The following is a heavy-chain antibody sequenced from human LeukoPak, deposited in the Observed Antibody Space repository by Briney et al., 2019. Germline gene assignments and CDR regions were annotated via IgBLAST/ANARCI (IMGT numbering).Heavy chain of an antibody. CDR2: INQHGTDK. D-gene: IGHD4-23*01. Sequence: GGSLRLSCAASGITFSSYWMSWVRQAPGKGLEWVANINQHGTDKYYVDSVRGRFNISRDNAKNSLYLQMNSLRAEDTAVYYCAANGGPFDFWGQGTLVTVSS. V-gene: IGHV3-7*05. J-gene: IGHJ4*02. CDR3: AANGGPFDF. CDR1: GITFSSYW.